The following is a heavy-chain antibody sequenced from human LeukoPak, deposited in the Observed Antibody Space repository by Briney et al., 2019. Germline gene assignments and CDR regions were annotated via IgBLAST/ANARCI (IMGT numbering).Heavy chain of an antibody. CDR3: ARDQLYYLGSGSLTVGPFHGMDV. J-gene: IGHJ6*02. V-gene: IGHV3-74*01. Sequence: GGSLRLSCAASGFTFTMFSMNWVRQAPGKGLVWVSRINSDGSSTSYADSVKGRFTISRDNAKNTLYLQMNSLRAEDTAVYYCARDQLYYLGSGSLTVGPFHGMDVWGQGTTVTVS. CDR1: GFTFTMFS. CDR2: INSDGSST. D-gene: IGHD3-10*01.